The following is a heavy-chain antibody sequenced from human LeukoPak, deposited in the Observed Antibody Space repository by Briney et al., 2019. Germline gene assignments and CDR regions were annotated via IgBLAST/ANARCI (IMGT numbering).Heavy chain of an antibody. V-gene: IGHV4-31*03. D-gene: IGHD2-2*01. Sequence: PAETLSLTCTVSGGSISSGGYYWSWIRQHPGKGLEWIGYIYYSGSTYYNPSLKSRVTISVDTSKNQFSLKLSSVTAADTAVYYCARNERYCSSTSCLDYWGQGTLVTVSS. CDR2: IYYSGST. J-gene: IGHJ4*02. CDR1: GGSISSGGYY. CDR3: ARNERYCSSTSCLDY.